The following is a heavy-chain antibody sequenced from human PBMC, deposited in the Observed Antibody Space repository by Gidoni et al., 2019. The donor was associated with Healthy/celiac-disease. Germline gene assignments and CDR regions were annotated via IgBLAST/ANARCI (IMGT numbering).Heavy chain of an antibody. J-gene: IGHJ4*02. CDR3: ARGPGPNPYYFDY. V-gene: IGHV3-33*01. CDR2: IWYDGSNK. Sequence: QVQLVESGGGVVQPGRSLRLSCAASGFTFSSYGMHWVRQAPGKGLEWVAVIWYDGSNKYYADSVKGRFTISRDNSKNTLYLQMNSLRAEDTAVYYCARGPGPNPYYFDYWGQGTLVTVSS. CDR1: GFTFSSYG.